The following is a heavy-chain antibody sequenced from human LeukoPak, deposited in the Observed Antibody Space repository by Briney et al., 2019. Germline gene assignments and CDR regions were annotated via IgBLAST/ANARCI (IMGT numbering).Heavy chain of an antibody. CDR1: GYTFTSYD. J-gene: IGHJ4*02. V-gene: IGHV1-8*01. CDR3: ARAKRGYSCGKPIRPFDY. Sequence: ASVKVSCKASGYTFTSYDINWVRQATGQGLEWMGWMNPNSGNTGYAQKFQGRVTMTRNTSISTAYMELSSLRSEDTAVYYCARAKRGYSCGKPIRPFDYWGQGTLVTVSS. D-gene: IGHD5-18*01. CDR2: MNPNSGNT.